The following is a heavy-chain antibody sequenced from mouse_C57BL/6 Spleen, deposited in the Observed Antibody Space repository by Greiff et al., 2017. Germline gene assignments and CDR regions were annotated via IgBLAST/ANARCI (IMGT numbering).Heavy chain of an antibody. J-gene: IGHJ2*01. V-gene: IGHV5-17*01. CDR1: GFTFSDYG. Sequence: EVHLVESGGGLVKPGGSLKLSCAASGFTFSDYGMHWVRQAPEKGLEWVAYISSGSSTIYYADTVKGRFTISRDNAKNTLFLQMTSLRSEDTAMYYCARKLGHYFDYWGQGTTLTVSS. CDR2: ISSGSSTI. CDR3: ARKLGHYFDY. D-gene: IGHD4-1*01.